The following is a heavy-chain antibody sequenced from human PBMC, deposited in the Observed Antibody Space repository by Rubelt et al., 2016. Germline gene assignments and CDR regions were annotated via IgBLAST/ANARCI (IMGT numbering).Heavy chain of an antibody. V-gene: IGHV4-59*08. J-gene: IGHJ4*02. CDR3: SRHPALPFWREGFYY. CDR1: SGSISGYF. D-gene: IGHD3-3*01. CDR2: IYYTDATA. Sequence: QVQLQESGPGLVKPSETLSLTCTVSSGSISGYFLSWIRQPPGKGMEWVGYIYYTDATAKYNPSIKSRVTITKDSSKTQISLCLTSVTAADTAVYFCSRHPALPFWREGFYYGGPGILVTVSA.